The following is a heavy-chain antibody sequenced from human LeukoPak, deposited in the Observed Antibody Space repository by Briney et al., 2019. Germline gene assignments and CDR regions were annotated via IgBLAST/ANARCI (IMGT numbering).Heavy chain of an antibody. Sequence: HPGGSLRLSCAASGFTFSSYGMSWVRQAPGKGLEWVSAISGSGGSTYYADSVKGRFTISRDNSKNTLYLQMNSLRAEDTALYYCAKAPSDILIRYYFDYWGQGTLVTVSS. CDR2: ISGSGGST. CDR1: GFTFSSYG. J-gene: IGHJ4*02. D-gene: IGHD3-9*01. CDR3: AKAPSDILIRYYFDY. V-gene: IGHV3-23*01.